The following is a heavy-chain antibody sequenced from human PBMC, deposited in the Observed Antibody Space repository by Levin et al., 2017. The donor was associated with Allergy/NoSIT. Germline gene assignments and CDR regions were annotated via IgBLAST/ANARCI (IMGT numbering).Heavy chain of an antibody. D-gene: IGHD3-10*01. V-gene: IGHV3-13*01. J-gene: IGHJ6*02. CDR2: VRSGGQV. Sequence: GESLKISCAASGFTLSGYDMHWVRQGTGDGLEWVSVVRSGGQVYYADSVRGRFTVSRQNGKNTLYLQINSLRVGDTAVYFCARESQPGDGMDVWGQGTTVTVSS. CDR1: GFTLSGYD. CDR3: ARESQPGDGMDV.